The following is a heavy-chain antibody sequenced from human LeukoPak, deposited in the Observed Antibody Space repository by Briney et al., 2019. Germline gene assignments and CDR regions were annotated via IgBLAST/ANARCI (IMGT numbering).Heavy chain of an antibody. CDR1: GGSISRYY. D-gene: IGHD5-18*01. Sequence: PSETLSLTCTVSGGSISRYYWSWIRQPPGKGLEWIGYKDYSGSTNYNRSLKSRVTISVDTSKNQFSLKLSSVTAADTAVYYCARGYLSYGSFDYWGQGTLVTVSS. V-gene: IGHV4-59*01. CDR2: KDYSGST. CDR3: ARGYLSYGSFDY. J-gene: IGHJ4*02.